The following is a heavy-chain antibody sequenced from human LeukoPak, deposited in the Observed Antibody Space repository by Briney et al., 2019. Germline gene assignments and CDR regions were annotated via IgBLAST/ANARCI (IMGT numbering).Heavy chain of an antibody. Sequence: GGSLRLSCAASGFTFSNYGMHWVRQAPGKGLEWVAVISYHGSDKYFADSVKGRFTISRDNSKNTLYLQMNSLRAEGTAVYYCARMAFMDRAYLGFDYWGQGTLVTVSS. V-gene: IGHV3-30*03. CDR1: GFTFSNYG. D-gene: IGHD3-10*01. CDR3: ARMAFMDRAYLGFDY. CDR2: ISYHGSDK. J-gene: IGHJ4*02.